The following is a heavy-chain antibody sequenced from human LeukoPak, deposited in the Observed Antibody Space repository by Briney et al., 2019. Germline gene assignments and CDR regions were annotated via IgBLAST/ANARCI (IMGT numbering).Heavy chain of an antibody. CDR1: GFTFSSYA. V-gene: IGHV3-23*01. CDR2: ISGSGGST. Sequence: GGSLRLSCAPSGFTFSSYAMSWVRQAPGKGLEWVSAISGSGGSTYYADSVEGRFTISRDNSKNTLYLQMNSLRAEDTAVYYCAKDSWYYGSGSTSAIDYWGQGTLVTVSS. CDR3: AKDSWYYGSGSTSAIDY. D-gene: IGHD3-10*01. J-gene: IGHJ4*02.